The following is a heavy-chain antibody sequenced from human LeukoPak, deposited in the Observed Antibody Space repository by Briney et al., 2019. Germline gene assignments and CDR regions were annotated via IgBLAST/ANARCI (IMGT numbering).Heavy chain of an antibody. CDR1: GFTFSSYA. D-gene: IGHD3-22*01. CDR2: ISGSGGST. V-gene: IGHV3-23*01. J-gene: IGHJ4*02. Sequence: GGSLRLSCAASGFTFSSYATSWVRQAPGKGLEWVSAISGSGGSTYYAGSVKGRFTISRDNSKNTLYLQMNSLRAEDTAVYYCAKDLRAQGITMIVVVTPDYWGQGTLVTVSS. CDR3: AKDLRAQGITMIVVVTPDY.